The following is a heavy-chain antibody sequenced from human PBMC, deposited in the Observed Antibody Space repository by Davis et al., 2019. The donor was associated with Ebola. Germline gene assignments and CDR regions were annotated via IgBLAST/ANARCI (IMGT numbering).Heavy chain of an antibody. D-gene: IGHD6-13*01. V-gene: IGHV3-7*01. J-gene: IGHJ4*02. CDR1: GFTFNNFW. CDR2: IKQDGSEE. CDR3: TRRIAESATGGYFDH. Sequence: GGSLRLSCAASGFTFNNFWMNWVRQAPGKGLEWVADIKQDGSEEVYVDSVEGRFSISRDNPRNLLYLQMDSLRAEDTAVYYCTRRIAESATGGYFDHWGQGTLVTVSS.